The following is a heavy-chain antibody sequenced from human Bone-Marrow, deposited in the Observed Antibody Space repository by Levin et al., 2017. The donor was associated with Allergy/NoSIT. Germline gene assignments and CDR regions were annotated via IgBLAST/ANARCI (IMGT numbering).Heavy chain of an antibody. J-gene: IGHJ4*02. Sequence: ASVKVSCKASGYTFTGYYMHWVRQAPGQGLEWMGWINPNSGGTNYAQKFQGRVTMTRDTSISTAYMELSRLRSDDTAVYYCARVDYNVPGSLLDYWGQGTLVTVSS. V-gene: IGHV1-2*02. CDR1: GYTFTGYY. CDR3: ARVDYNVPGSLLDY. D-gene: IGHD3-10*01. CDR2: INPNSGGT.